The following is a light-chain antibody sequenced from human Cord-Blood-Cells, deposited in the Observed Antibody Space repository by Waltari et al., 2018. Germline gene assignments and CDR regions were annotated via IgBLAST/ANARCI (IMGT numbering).Light chain of an antibody. J-gene: IGKJ3*01. CDR2: AAS. CDR3: QQSYSTPFT. CDR1: QSISSY. V-gene: IGKV1-39*01. Sequence: DIQMPQSPSSLSASVGDRVTITCRASQSISSYLNWYQQKPEKAPKLLIYAASSLQSGVPSRFSGSGSGTDFTLTISSLQPEDFATYYWQQSYSTPFTFGPGTKVDIK.